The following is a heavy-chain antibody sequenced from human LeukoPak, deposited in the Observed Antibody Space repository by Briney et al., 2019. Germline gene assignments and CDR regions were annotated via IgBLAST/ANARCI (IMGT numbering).Heavy chain of an antibody. CDR1: GFTFSSYS. D-gene: IGHD7-27*01. Sequence: ESLRLSCAASGFTFSSYSMNWVRQAPGKGLEWVSYISSSSSTIYYADSVKGRFTISRDNAKDSLYLQMNSLRAEDTAVYYCARPTKTGVFNWFDPWGQGTLVTVSS. V-gene: IGHV3-48*01. CDR2: ISSSSSTI. CDR3: ARPTKTGVFNWFDP. J-gene: IGHJ5*02.